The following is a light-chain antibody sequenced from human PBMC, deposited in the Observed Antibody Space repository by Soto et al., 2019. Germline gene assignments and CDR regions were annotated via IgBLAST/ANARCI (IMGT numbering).Light chain of an antibody. CDR2: SNN. CDR1: SSNIGGTNY. Sequence: QAVVTQPPSASGTPGQSVFISCSGSSSNIGGTNYAYWYQQLPGAAPKLLMHSNNLRPSGVPERISGSKSGTSASLAISGLRSEDEAGYYCASWDDRLGAVIFGGGTKLTVL. CDR3: ASWDDRLGAVI. J-gene: IGLJ2*01. V-gene: IGLV1-47*02.